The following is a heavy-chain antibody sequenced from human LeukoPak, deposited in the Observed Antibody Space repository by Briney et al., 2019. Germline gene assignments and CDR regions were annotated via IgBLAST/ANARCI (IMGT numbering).Heavy chain of an antibody. CDR3: ARESPASAGAAAFDY. J-gene: IGHJ4*02. CDR1: GGSISSSNW. CDR2: IYHSGST. Sequence: PSGTLSLTCAVSGGSISSSNWWSWVRQPPGKGLEWIGEIYHSGSTNYNPSLKSRVTISVDKSKNQFSLKLSSVTAADTAVYYCARESPASAGAAAFDYWGQGTLVTVSS. D-gene: IGHD6-13*01. V-gene: IGHV4-4*02.